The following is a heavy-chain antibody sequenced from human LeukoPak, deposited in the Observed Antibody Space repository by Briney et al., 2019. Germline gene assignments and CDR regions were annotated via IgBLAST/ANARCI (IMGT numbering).Heavy chain of an antibody. J-gene: IGHJ4*02. CDR3: ARDPGRDYDILTGYLDKYYFDY. CDR1: GFTFSDYE. D-gene: IGHD3-9*01. V-gene: IGHV3-48*03. Sequence: QPGGSLRLSCAASGFTFSDYEMNWVRQAPGKGLEWVAYISTTGTTIYYVDSVKGRFTISRDNAKNSLYLQMNSLRAEDTAVYYCARDPGRDYDILTGYLDKYYFDYWGQGTLVSVSS. CDR2: ISTTGTTI.